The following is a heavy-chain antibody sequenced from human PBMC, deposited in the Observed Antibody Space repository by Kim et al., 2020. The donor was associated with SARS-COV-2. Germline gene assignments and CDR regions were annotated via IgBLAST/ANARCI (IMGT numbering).Heavy chain of an antibody. J-gene: IGHJ6*02. Sequence: SETLSLTCTVSGGSINSGGYSWSWIRQHPGKGLEWIGCIYYSGSTYYNPSHKSRLTISVDTSKNQFSLRLTSMTAADTAVYYCARDKVVPAAINYGMDVWGQGTTVTVSS. CDR1: GGSINSGGYS. V-gene: IGHV4-31*03. CDR2: IYYSGST. D-gene: IGHD2-2*02. CDR3: ARDKVVPAAINYGMDV.